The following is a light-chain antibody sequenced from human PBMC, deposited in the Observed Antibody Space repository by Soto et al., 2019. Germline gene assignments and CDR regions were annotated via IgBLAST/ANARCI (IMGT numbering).Light chain of an antibody. CDR1: QSVSSSY. CDR2: GAS. V-gene: IGKV3-20*01. Sequence: LTESRGRLECRSRWTANLYRRASQSVSSSYLAWYQQKPGQAPRLLIYGASSRATGIPDRFSGSESGTDFTLRTSRPDPADFAVYSCQQYGSALWSFAQGTKVDIK. J-gene: IGKJ1*01. CDR3: QQYGSALWS.